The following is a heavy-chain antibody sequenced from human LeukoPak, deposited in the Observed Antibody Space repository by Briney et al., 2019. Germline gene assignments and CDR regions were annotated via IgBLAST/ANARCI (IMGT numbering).Heavy chain of an antibody. V-gene: IGHV5-51*01. D-gene: IGHD5-24*01. CDR3: ARPQGRVDY. J-gene: IGHJ4*02. CDR1: GYSFSNYW. Sequence: GESLKISCQGSGYSFSNYWIGWVRQMPGKGLEWMGIIYPGSSSTEYSPSFQGQVTISADKSISTAYLQWSSLKASDTAMYYCARPQGRVDYWGQGTLVTVSS. CDR2: IYPGSSST.